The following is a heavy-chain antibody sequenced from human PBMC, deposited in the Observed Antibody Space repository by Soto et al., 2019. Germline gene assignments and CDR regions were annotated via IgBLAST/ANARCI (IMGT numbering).Heavy chain of an antibody. CDR3: ARDQLYYNGFSGRPLKAFDV. J-gene: IGHJ3*01. V-gene: IGHV3-48*01. CDR1: GFTFRNYA. D-gene: IGHD3-10*01. Sequence: GGSLRLSCAASGFTFRNYAMNWVRQAPGKGLEWVSYIGLGSSPKYYADSVEGRFTISRDNAKNSLYLQMNSLRAEDTAVYFCARDQLYYNGFSGRPLKAFDVWGQGTMVTVSS. CDR2: IGLGSSPK.